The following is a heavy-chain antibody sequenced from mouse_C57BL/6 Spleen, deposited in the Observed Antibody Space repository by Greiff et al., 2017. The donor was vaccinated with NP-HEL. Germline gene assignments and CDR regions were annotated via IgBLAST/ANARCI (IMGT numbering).Heavy chain of an antibody. CDR1: GYTFTSYW. V-gene: IGHV1-69*01. J-gene: IGHJ2*01. D-gene: IGHD2-10*01. CDR3: ARSGLLPFDY. Sequence: VQLQQPGAELVMPGASVKLSCKASGYTFTSYWMHWVKQRPGQGLEWIGEIDPSDSYTNYNQKFKGKSTLTVDKSSSTAYMQLSSLTSEDSAVYYCARSGLLPFDYWGQGTTLTVSS. CDR2: IDPSDSYT.